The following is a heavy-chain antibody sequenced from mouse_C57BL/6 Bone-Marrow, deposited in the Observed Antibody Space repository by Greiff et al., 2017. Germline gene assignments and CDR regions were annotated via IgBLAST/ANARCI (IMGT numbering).Heavy chain of an antibody. J-gene: IGHJ2*01. CDR2: IYPRSGNT. V-gene: IGHV1-81*01. CDR3: AFQLTPFDY. CDR1: GYTFTSYG. Sequence: QVQLKESGAELARPGASVKLSCKASGYTFTSYGISWVKQRTGQGLEWIGEIYPRSGNTYYNEKFKGKATLTADKSSSTAYMGLRSLISEDSAVYFCAFQLTPFDYWGQGTTLTVSS. D-gene: IGHD3-3*01.